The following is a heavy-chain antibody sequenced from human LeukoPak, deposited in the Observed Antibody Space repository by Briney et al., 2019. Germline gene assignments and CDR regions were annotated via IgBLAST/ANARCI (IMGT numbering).Heavy chain of an antibody. J-gene: IGHJ4*02. CDR2: IYYSGRT. CDR1: DGSISGSY. Sequence: SETLSLTCTVSDGSISGSYWNWIRQPPGKGLEWIGNIYYSGRTNYNPSLKSRVTISVDTSKNQVSLKLTSVTAADTAVYYCARHSGTYMDYWGQGTLVAVSS. CDR3: ARHSGTYMDY. D-gene: IGHD1-26*01. V-gene: IGHV4-59*08.